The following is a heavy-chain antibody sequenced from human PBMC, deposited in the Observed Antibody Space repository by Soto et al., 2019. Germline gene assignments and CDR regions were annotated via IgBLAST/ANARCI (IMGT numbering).Heavy chain of an antibody. D-gene: IGHD5-18*01. CDR2: IQYGAST. Sequence: QVQLQESGPGLVKPSQTLSLTCTVSGVSVSSGDHYWSWLRQPPGKGLESIVYIQYGASTFYNPSLTSRTSISVDTSKNQFSLMLRSVTAADTAVDYCARGRGYGYGIDYWGQGTLVSVSS. J-gene: IGHJ4*02. CDR1: GVSVSSGDHY. CDR3: ARGRGYGYGIDY. V-gene: IGHV4-30-4*01.